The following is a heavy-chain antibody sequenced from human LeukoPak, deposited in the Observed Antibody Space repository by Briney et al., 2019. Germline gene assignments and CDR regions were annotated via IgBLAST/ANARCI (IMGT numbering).Heavy chain of an antibody. CDR1: GGSISSSNW. D-gene: IGHD5-12*01. CDR2: IYHSGST. V-gene: IGHV4-4*02. Sequence: KPSETLSLTCAVSGGSISSSNWWSWVRQPPGKGLEWIGEIYHSGSTNYNPSLKSRVTISVDKSKNQFSLKLSSVTAADTAVYYCARTVYSGYDGGTYYFDYWGQGTLVTVSS. CDR3: ARTVYSGYDGGTYYFDY. J-gene: IGHJ4*02.